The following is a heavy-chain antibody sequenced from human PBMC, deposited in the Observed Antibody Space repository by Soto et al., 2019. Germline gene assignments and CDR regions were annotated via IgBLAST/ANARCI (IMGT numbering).Heavy chain of an antibody. CDR2: ISAYNGNT. CDR3: AREGGSYSGFYGMDV. D-gene: IGHD1-26*01. V-gene: IGHV1-18*04. Sequence: ASVKVSCKASGYTFTSYGSSWVRQAPGQGLEWMGWISAYNGNTNYAQKLQCRVTMTTDTSTSTAYMELSSLRSEDTAVYYCAREGGSYSGFYGMDVWDQGTTVTASS. J-gene: IGHJ6*02. CDR1: GYTFTSYG.